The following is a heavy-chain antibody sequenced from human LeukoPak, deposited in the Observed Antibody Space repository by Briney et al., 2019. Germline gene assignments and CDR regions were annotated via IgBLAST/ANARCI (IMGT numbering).Heavy chain of an antibody. V-gene: IGHV4-31*03. D-gene: IGHD6-19*01. CDR3: ARGAVAVAANYYYYYGMDV. CDR2: IYYSGST. J-gene: IGHJ6*02. Sequence: PSQTLSLTCTVSGGSISSGGYYWSWTRQHPGKGLEWIGYIYYSGSTHYNPSLKSRVTISVDTSKNQFSLKLSSVTAADTAVYYCARGAVAVAANYYYYYGMDVWGQGTTVTVSS. CDR1: GGSISSGGYY.